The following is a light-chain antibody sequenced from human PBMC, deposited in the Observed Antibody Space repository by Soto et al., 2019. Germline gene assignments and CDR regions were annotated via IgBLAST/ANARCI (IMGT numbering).Light chain of an antibody. CDR1: QSISSR. V-gene: IGKV1-5*03. Sequence: DIQMTQSPSTLSASVGDRATITCRASQSISSRLAWYQQKPGKAPQVLIYKASSLQSGVPSRFSGSGSGTEFTLTISSLQPDDFATYYCQQYSSYSTWTFGQGTKVDIK. CDR2: KAS. CDR3: QQYSSYSTWT. J-gene: IGKJ1*01.